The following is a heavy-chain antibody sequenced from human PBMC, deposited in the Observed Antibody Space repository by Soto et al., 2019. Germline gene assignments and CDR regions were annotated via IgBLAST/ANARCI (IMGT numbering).Heavy chain of an antibody. V-gene: IGHV3-21*01. CDR2: ISSSSSYI. D-gene: IGHD6-6*01. J-gene: IGHJ5*02. CDR3: ARGGAAHNWFDP. Sequence: PGGSLRLSCAASGFTFSSYSMNWVRQAPGKGLEWVSSISSSSSYIYYADSVKGRFTISRDNAKNSLYLQMNSLRAEDTAVYYCARGGAAHNWFDPWGQGTLLTAPQ. CDR1: GFTFSSYS.